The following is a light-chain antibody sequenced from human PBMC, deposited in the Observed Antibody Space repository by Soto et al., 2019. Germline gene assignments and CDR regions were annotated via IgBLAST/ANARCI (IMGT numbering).Light chain of an antibody. Sequence: QAVLTQPPSASGSPGQSVTISCTGTSSDVGGYNYVSWYQQFPGKAPKLMIYDVSERPSGVPDRFPGSKSGNTASLTVSGLQAEDEADYYCSSYAGSINFYVFGTGTKLTVL. CDR3: SSYAGSINFYV. CDR1: SSDVGGYNY. CDR2: DVS. V-gene: IGLV2-8*01. J-gene: IGLJ1*01.